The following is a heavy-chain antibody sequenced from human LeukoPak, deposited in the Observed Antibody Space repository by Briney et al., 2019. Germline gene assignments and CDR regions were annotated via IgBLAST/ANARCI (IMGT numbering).Heavy chain of an antibody. CDR1: GYRFTGYW. Sequence: GGSLQISCKGSGYRFTGYWIGWVRQMPGKGLEGMGIIYPGDSDTRYSPSFQGQVTISADKSISTAYLQWSSLKASDTAMYYCARPLTYYDFWSGRSADWYFDLWGRGTLVTVSS. D-gene: IGHD3-3*01. CDR2: IYPGDSDT. CDR3: ARPLTYYDFWSGRSADWYFDL. V-gene: IGHV5-51*01. J-gene: IGHJ2*01.